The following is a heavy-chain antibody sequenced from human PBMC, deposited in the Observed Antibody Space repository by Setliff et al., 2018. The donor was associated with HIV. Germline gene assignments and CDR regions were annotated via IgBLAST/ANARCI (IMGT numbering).Heavy chain of an antibody. CDR1: GYSFTSYW. V-gene: IGHV5-51*01. Sequence: GESLKISCKGSGYSFTSYWIGWVRQMSGKGLEWMGIIYPDDSDTRYSPSFQGQVIISADKSISTAYLQWSSLKASDSAMYYCARFWNSGSYRDAFDIWGQGTMVTVSS. D-gene: IGHD1-26*01. CDR3: ARFWNSGSYRDAFDI. J-gene: IGHJ3*02. CDR2: IYPDDSDT.